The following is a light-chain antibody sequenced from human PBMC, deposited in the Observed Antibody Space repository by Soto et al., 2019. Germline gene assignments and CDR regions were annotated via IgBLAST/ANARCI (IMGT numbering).Light chain of an antibody. CDR3: SSYTSISSWV. J-gene: IGLJ3*02. CDR2: EVS. Sequence: QSALTQPASVSGSPGQSITISCSGTSSDVGGYKYVSWYQQHPGKAPKLMIYEVSNRPSGVSHRFSGSKSGNTASLTISGLQADDEADYYCSSYTSISSWVFGGGTKLTVL. CDR1: SSDVGGYKY. V-gene: IGLV2-14*01.